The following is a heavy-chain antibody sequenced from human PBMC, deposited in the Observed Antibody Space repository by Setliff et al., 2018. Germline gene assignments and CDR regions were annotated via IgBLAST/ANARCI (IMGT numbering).Heavy chain of an antibody. J-gene: IGHJ6*03. D-gene: IGHD5-18*01. V-gene: IGHV4-39*01. CDR3: ARLDGAGLWSHYYYYYMDV. CDR2: TYYRGST. CDR1: GGSISSSSYY. Sequence: SETLSLTCTVSGGSISSSSYYWGWIRQPPGKGLGWIGSTYYRGSTYYNPSLKSRVTISVDTSKNQFSLKLSSVTAADTAVYYCARLDGAGLWSHYYYYYMDVWGKGTTVTVSS.